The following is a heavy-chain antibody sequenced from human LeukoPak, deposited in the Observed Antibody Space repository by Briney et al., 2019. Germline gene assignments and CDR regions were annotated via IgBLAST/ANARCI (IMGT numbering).Heavy chain of an antibody. D-gene: IGHD5-12*01. J-gene: IGHJ5*02. CDR2: IGKNGNNE. Sequence: PGRSLRLSCAASGFTFSLHIMHWVRQAPGKGLEWVAVIGKNGNNEFYADSMRGRFLISRDNSKNTLHLQMNSLTPDDTAVYFCVRQSEGLDPWGQGTLLTVSS. CDR3: VRQSEGLDP. V-gene: IGHV3-30*03. CDR1: GFTFSLHI.